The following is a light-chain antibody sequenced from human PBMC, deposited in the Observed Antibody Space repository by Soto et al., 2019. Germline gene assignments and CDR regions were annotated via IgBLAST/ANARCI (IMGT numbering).Light chain of an antibody. Sequence: EIVLTQSPATLTLSPGERATLSCRASQSVSSDLAWYQQKPGQAPRLLIYDASNRATGIPARFSGSGSGTDFTLTISSLQPEDVAVYYCQQRSIWPPYTFGQGTKLEIK. V-gene: IGKV3-11*01. CDR2: DAS. CDR1: QSVSSD. CDR3: QQRSIWPPYT. J-gene: IGKJ2*01.